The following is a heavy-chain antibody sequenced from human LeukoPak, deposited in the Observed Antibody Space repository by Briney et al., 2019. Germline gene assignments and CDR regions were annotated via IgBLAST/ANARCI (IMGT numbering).Heavy chain of an antibody. V-gene: IGHV1-24*01. Sequence: ASVKVSCKVSGYTGIELWMHWVRQAPGKGLEWMGGFDPEDGETVYAQKLQGRVTMTEDTSTDTAYMELSSLTSEDTAVYYCATHTIFGVVTYAFHIWGRGTLVTVSS. CDR2: FDPEDGET. CDR1: GYTGIELW. CDR3: ATHTIFGVVTYAFHI. J-gene: IGHJ3*02. D-gene: IGHD3-3*01.